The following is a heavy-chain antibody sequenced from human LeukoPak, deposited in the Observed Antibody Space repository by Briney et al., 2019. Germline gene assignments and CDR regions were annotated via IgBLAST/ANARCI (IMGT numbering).Heavy chain of an antibody. CDR3: ASSPYYYGSGSYFFGFDY. V-gene: IGHV4-59*01. CDR2: IYYSGST. CDR1: GASISSYY. J-gene: IGHJ4*02. Sequence: SETLSLTCTVSGASISSYYWSWIRQPPGKGLEWIGYIYYSGSTNYNPSLKSRVTISVDTSKNQFSLKLSSVTAADTAVYYCASSPYYYGSGSYFFGFDYWGQGTLVTVSS. D-gene: IGHD3-10*01.